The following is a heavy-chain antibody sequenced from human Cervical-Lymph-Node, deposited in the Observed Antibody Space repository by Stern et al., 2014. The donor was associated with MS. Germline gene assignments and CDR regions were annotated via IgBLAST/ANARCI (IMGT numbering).Heavy chain of an antibody. CDR3: ASSYTGWDNPFHFYGMDV. CDR1: GDSLSRFA. CDR2: IIPMYDKA. Sequence: VQLVQSGAEVKKPGSSVKVSCKASGDSLSRFAISWVRQAPGQGIDLMGGIIPMYDKANYAQKFQGRVTLIADESTSTAYMELSRLKSEDAAVYYCASSYTGWDNPFHFYGMDVWGQGTTVTVSS. V-gene: IGHV1-69*01. D-gene: IGHD6-19*01. J-gene: IGHJ6*02.